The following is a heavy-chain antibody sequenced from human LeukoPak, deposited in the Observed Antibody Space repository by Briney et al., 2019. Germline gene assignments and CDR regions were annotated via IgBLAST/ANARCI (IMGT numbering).Heavy chain of an antibody. CDR1: GFTFSNYA. Sequence: GGSLRLSCAASGFTFSNYAMSWVRQAPGKGLEWVSGISGSDGTTYYADSVKGRFTISRDNSKNTLYLQMNGLRAEDTAVYYCANVYGSGSSYWGQGTLVTVSS. CDR2: ISGSDGTT. CDR3: ANVYGSGSSY. J-gene: IGHJ4*02. D-gene: IGHD3-10*01. V-gene: IGHV3-23*01.